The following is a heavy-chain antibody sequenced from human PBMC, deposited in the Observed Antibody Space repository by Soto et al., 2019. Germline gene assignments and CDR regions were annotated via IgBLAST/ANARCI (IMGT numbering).Heavy chain of an antibody. Sequence: ELQLVESGGGLVQPGRSLIISCAASGFNFENHAMHWVRQAPGRGLEWVSGIFLKSGRADYADSVKGRFTISRDTTKKTAYLQMNSLRAEDTAFYFCVKDILPGGADSWGRGALVTVSS. CDR1: GFNFENHA. D-gene: IGHD3-16*01. J-gene: IGHJ5*01. CDR3: VKDILPGGADS. CDR2: IFLKSGRA. V-gene: IGHV3-9*01.